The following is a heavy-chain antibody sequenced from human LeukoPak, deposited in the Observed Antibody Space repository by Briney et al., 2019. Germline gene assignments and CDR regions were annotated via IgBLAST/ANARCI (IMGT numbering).Heavy chain of an antibody. CDR1: GFRFDNFG. J-gene: IGHJ4*02. V-gene: IGHV3-20*04. D-gene: IGHD5-12*01. Sequence: PGGSLRLSCEASGFRFDNFGMSWVRQAPGKGLEWVSGINWNGGSAGYADSVKGRFTISRDNAKNSLYLQMNSLRAEDMALYYCARGNRYSGYEGDSWGQGILVTVSS. CDR2: INWNGGSA. CDR3: ARGNRYSGYEGDS.